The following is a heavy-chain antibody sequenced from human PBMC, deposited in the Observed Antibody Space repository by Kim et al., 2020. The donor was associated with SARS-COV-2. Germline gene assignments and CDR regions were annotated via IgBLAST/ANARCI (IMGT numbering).Heavy chain of an antibody. D-gene: IGHD1-26*01. CDR3: ATELGWDHNLHS. V-gene: IGHV3-15*01. Sequence: DHAAPVKGRFTMSRDASKNTLFMPMNSLKTEDTAVYYCATELGWDHNLHSWGQGTLVTVSS. J-gene: IGHJ4*02.